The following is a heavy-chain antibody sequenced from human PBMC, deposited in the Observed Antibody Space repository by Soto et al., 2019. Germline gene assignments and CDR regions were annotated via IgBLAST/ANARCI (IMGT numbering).Heavy chain of an antibody. CDR3: AKDIVPDGYCSGGSCSGGVRYYYYGMDV. CDR1: GFTFDDYA. D-gene: IGHD2-15*01. CDR2: ISWNSGSI. J-gene: IGHJ6*02. V-gene: IGHV3-9*01. Sequence: SLRLSCAPSGFTFDDYAMHWVRQAPGKGLEWVSGISWNSGSIGYADSVKGRFTISRDNAKNSLYLQMNSLRAEDTAWYYCAKDIVPDGYCSGGSCSGGVRYYYYGMDVWGQGTTVTVSS.